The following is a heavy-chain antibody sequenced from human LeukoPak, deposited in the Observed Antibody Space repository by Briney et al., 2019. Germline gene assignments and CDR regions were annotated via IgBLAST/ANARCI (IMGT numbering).Heavy chain of an antibody. CDR1: GFTFSSYG. V-gene: IGHV3-30*02. CDR2: IRYDGSNK. CDR3: ARDEYDILTGYTLRMDY. D-gene: IGHD3-9*01. J-gene: IGHJ4*02. Sequence: GGSLRLSCAASGFTFSSYGMHWVRQAPGKGLEWVAFIRYDGSNKYYADSVKGRFTISRDNSKNTLYLQMNSLRAEDTAVYYCARDEYDILTGYTLRMDYWGQGTLVTVSS.